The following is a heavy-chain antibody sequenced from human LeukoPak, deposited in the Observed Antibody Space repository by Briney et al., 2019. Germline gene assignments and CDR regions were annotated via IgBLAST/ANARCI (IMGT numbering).Heavy chain of an antibody. Sequence: PGGSLRLSCAASGFTFSSYGMHWVRQAPGKGLEWVAFIRYDGSNKYYADSVKGRFTISRDNSKNTLYLQMSSLRAEDTAVYYCATTETRGDLSPYVYWGQGTLVTVSS. CDR3: ATTETRGDLSPYVY. D-gene: IGHD4-17*01. V-gene: IGHV3-30*02. CDR2: IRYDGSNK. J-gene: IGHJ4*02. CDR1: GFTFSSYG.